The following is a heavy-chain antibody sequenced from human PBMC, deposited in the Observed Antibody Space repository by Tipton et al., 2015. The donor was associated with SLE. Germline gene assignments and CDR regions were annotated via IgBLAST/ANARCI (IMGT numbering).Heavy chain of an antibody. CDR3: TRDSTMTTVAISDFQH. Sequence: QSGPEVKRPGASVKVSCKASGYTFINYAIHWVRQAPGQRLEWLGWINVGNGNTTYSQKFQDRVTISGDTSATTSYMELRSLRSEDTAVYYCTRDSTMTTVAISDFQHWGQGTLVTVSS. J-gene: IGHJ1*01. CDR1: GYTFINYA. V-gene: IGHV1-3*01. CDR2: INVGNGNT. D-gene: IGHD4-23*01.